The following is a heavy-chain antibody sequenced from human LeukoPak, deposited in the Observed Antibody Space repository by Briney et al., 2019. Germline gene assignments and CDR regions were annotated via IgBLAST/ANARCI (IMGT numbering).Heavy chain of an antibody. CDR3: ARGGNYADY. Sequence: PSETLSLTCAVSGGSISSSNWWSWIRQPPGKGLEWIGEINHSGSTNYNPSLKSRVTISVDTSKNQFSLKLSSVTAADTAVYYCARGGNYADYWGQGTLVTVSS. J-gene: IGHJ4*02. CDR2: INHSGST. CDR1: GGSISSSNW. V-gene: IGHV4-4*02. D-gene: IGHD1-7*01.